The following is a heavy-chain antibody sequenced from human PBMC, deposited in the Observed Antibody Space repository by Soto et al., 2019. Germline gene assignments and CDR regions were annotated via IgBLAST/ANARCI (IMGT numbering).Heavy chain of an antibody. D-gene: IGHD6-6*01. CDR3: TTGTRYSSSYFDY. Sequence: GGSLRLSCAASGFTFSNAWMSWVRQAPGKGLEWVGRIKSKTDGGTTDYAAPVKGRFTISRDDSKNTLYLQMNSLKTEDTAVYYCTTGTRYSSSYFDYWGQGTLVTVSS. CDR2: IKSKTDGGTT. V-gene: IGHV3-15*01. J-gene: IGHJ4*02. CDR1: GFTFSNAW.